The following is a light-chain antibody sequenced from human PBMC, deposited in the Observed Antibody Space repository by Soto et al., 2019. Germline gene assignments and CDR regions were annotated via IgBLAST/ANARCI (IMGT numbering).Light chain of an antibody. CDR2: ANN. J-gene: IGLJ1*01. CDR3: GAWDDNLNGLV. V-gene: IGLV1-44*01. Sequence: HSMLTQPPSASGTPGQRVTISCSGSSSNIGGNTVHWYQQLPGTAPRLLIYANNQRPSGVPDRFSGSKSGTSASLAISGLQSEDEADYSCGAWDDNLNGLVFGSGTKVTVL. CDR1: SSNIGGNT.